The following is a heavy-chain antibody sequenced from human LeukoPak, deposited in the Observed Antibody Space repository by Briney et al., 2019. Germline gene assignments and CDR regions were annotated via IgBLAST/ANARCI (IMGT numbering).Heavy chain of an antibody. Sequence: GGSLRLSCAASGFTFSSYEMNWVRQAPGKGLEWVSAISGSGGSTYYADSVKGRFTISRDNSKNTLYLQMNSLRAEDTAVYYCAKGPFYDILTMLGYWGQGTLVTVSS. CDR2: ISGSGGST. J-gene: IGHJ4*02. CDR3: AKGPFYDILTMLGY. D-gene: IGHD3-9*01. V-gene: IGHV3-23*01. CDR1: GFTFSSYE.